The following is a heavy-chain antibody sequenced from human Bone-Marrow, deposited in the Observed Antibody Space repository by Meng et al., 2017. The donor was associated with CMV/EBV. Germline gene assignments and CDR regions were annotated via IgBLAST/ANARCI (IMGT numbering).Heavy chain of an antibody. D-gene: IGHD1-1*01. CDR1: GFTFSNYE. CDR3: ARNEGDFDN. J-gene: IGHJ4*02. CDR2: ISSGGDSI. Sequence: GESLKISCAASGFTFSNYEMNWVRQTPEKGLEWISYISSGGDSIYYADSVRGRFTISRDNTRNSLYLQMNSLRAEDTAIYYCARNEGDFDNWGQGTLVTVSS. V-gene: IGHV3-48*03.